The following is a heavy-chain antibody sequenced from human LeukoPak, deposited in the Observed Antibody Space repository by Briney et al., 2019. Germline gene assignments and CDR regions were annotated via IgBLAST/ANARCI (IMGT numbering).Heavy chain of an antibody. CDR2: INSDGSST. CDR3: ARDGGGYYDILTGSYRGSHFFDY. D-gene: IGHD3-9*01. CDR1: GFTFNSYW. Sequence: GGSLRLSCAASGFTFNSYWMHWVRQAPGRGLVWVSRINSDGSSTVYADSVKGRFTISRDNAKKSLYLQMNRLRAEDTALYYCARDGGGYYDILTGSYRGSHFFDYWGQGILVTVSS. V-gene: IGHV3-74*01. J-gene: IGHJ4*02.